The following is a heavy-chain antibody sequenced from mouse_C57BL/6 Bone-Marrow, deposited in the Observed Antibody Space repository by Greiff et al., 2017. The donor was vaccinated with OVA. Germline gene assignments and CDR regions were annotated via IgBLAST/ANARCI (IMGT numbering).Heavy chain of an antibody. CDR2: IDPSDSYT. CDR1: GYTFTSYW. Sequence: QVQLQQPGAELVKPGASVKLSCKASGYTFTSYWMQWVKQRPGQGLEWIGEIDPSDSYTNYNQKFKGKATLTVDPSSSTAYMQLSSLTSEDSAVYYCARPGGLLFDYWGQGTTLTVSS. V-gene: IGHV1-50*01. D-gene: IGHD3-1*01. J-gene: IGHJ2*01. CDR3: ARPGGLLFDY.